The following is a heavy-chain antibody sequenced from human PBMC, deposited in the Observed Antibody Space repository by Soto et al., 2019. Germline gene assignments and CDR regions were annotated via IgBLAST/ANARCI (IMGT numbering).Heavy chain of an antibody. J-gene: IGHJ4*02. Sequence: GGSLRLSCAASGFTLSSYAMGWVRQAPGKGLEWVSAISGSGGSTYYADSVKGRFTISRDNSKNTLYLQMNSLRAEDTAVYYCAKDQTRITMVRGALYYFDYWGQGTLVTVSS. CDR3: AKDQTRITMVRGALYYFDY. V-gene: IGHV3-23*01. CDR2: ISGSGGST. D-gene: IGHD3-10*01. CDR1: GFTLSSYA.